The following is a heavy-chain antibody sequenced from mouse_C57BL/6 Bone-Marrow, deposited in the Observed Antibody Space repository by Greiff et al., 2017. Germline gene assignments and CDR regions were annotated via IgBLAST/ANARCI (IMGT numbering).Heavy chain of an antibody. CDR2: IWGVGST. V-gene: IGHV2-6*01. Sequence: QVQLKQSGPGLVAPSQSLSITCTVSGFSLTSYGVDWVRQSPGKGLEWLGVIWGVGSTNYNSAIQSRLSISKDNSKSEVFLKMNSLQTDDTAMYYCASTTGGLGFAYWGQGTLVTVSA. D-gene: IGHD1-1*01. CDR3: ASTTGGLGFAY. CDR1: GFSLTSYG. J-gene: IGHJ3*01.